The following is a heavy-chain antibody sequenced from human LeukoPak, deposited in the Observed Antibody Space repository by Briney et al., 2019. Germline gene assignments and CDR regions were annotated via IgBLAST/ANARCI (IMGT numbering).Heavy chain of an antibody. CDR3: AKGQPNTPEEAGPFDY. Sequence: GGSLRLSCAASGFTFSSYAMSWVRPAPGKGLEWVSAISGSGGSTYYADSVKGRFTISRDNSKNTLYLQMNSLRAEDTAVYYCAKGQPNTPEEAGPFDYWGQGTLVTVSS. CDR1: GFTFSSYA. CDR2: ISGSGGST. V-gene: IGHV3-23*01. J-gene: IGHJ4*02. D-gene: IGHD6-13*01.